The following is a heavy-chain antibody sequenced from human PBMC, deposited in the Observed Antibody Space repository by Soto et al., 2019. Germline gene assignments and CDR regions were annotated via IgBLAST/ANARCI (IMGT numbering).Heavy chain of an antibody. D-gene: IGHD5-12*01. J-gene: IGHJ4*02. CDR3: ARGGRWLFDY. CDR2: IYHSGST. CDR1: GGSISTDNW. Sequence: QVQLQESGPGLVKPSGTLSLTCAVSGGSISTDNWWSWVRQPPGKGLEWVGEIYHSGSTNYNPSLKSRLTISIDKSKDQFCLDVRSVTAADTAVYYCARGGRWLFDYWGQGTLVTVSS. V-gene: IGHV4-4*02.